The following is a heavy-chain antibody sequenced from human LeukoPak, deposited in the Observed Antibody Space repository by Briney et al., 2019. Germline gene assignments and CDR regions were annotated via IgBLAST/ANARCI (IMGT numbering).Heavy chain of an antibody. CDR2: IYYSGST. D-gene: IGHD2-15*01. J-gene: IGHJ3*02. Sequence: SETLSLTCAVSGYSISSSNWWGWIRRPPGKGLEGIGYIYYSGSTYYNPSLKSRVTMSVDTSKNQFSLKLSSVTAVDTAVYYCARTLTPYCSGGSCYGKNAFDIWGQGTMVTVSS. V-gene: IGHV4-28*01. CDR3: ARTLTPYCSGGSCYGKNAFDI. CDR1: GYSISSSNW.